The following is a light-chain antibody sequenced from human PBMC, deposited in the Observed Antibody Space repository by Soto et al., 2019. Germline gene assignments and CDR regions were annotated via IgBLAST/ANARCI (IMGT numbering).Light chain of an antibody. Sequence: QSVLTQPASVSGSPGQSITISCTGTISDVGGYNYVSWYQQHPGKAPKLMIYEVSNRPSGISNRFSGSKSGNTASLTISGLQAEDEADYYCSSYTGSSTPYVFGTGTKLTVL. CDR1: ISDVGGYNY. CDR3: SSYTGSSTPYV. V-gene: IGLV2-14*01. J-gene: IGLJ1*01. CDR2: EVS.